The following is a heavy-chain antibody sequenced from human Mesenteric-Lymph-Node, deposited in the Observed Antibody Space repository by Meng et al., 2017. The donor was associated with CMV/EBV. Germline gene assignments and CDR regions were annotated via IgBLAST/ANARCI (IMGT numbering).Heavy chain of an antibody. Sequence: GGSLRLSCPASGFTFGDYAINWVRQAPGKGLEWVGFIRSKPYGGTTEYAASVKGRFTISRDDSKSIAYLQMNGLKTEDTAVYHCARGKDYYDSSGYYFFDDWGQGTPVTVSS. J-gene: IGHJ4*02. D-gene: IGHD3-22*01. CDR2: IRSKPYGGTT. CDR1: GFTFGDYA. CDR3: ARGKDYYDSSGYYFFDD. V-gene: IGHV3-49*04.